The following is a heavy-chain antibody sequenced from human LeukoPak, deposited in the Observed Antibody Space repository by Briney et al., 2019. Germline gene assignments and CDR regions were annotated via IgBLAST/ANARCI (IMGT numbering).Heavy chain of an antibody. CDR3: ATPPSNYDFWSGFLS. CDR1: GFTFSTYA. Sequence: PGGSLRLSCAASGFTFSTYAMHWVHQAPDKGLEWVAIISYDGNNRYYADSVKGRFTISRDNSKNTLYLQMSSLRADDTAVYYCATPPSNYDFWSGFLSWGQGTLVTVSS. J-gene: IGHJ5*02. D-gene: IGHD3-3*01. V-gene: IGHV3-30*04. CDR2: ISYDGNNR.